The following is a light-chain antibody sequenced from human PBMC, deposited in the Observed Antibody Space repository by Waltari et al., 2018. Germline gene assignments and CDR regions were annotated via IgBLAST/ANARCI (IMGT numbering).Light chain of an antibody. CDR1: QNLNTF. CDR2: DAS. J-gene: IGKJ5*01. CDR3: QQYYDYPIN. Sequence: DIQMTQSPSTVSASLGDRVTLTCRARQNLNTFLAWYQQKPGAVPNLLIYDASTLERGVPSRFSGSGSGTHFTLTISGLQPDDFATYYCQQYYDYPINFGQGTRL. V-gene: IGKV1-5*01.